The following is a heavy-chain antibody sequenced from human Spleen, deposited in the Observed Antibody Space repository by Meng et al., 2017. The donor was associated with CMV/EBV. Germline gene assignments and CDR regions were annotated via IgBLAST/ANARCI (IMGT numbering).Heavy chain of an antibody. CDR3: ATSWWGD. CDR2: IYTDGNT. V-gene: IGHV3-53*01. Sequence: GESLKISCAASGFNVRSRYMTWVRQAPGKGLEWVSVIYTDGNTNYADTVKGRFTISRDTSKNTVYLQMNSLRIDDTAIYYCATSWWGDWGQGTLVTVS. CDR1: GFNVRSRY. D-gene: IGHD2-15*01. J-gene: IGHJ4*02.